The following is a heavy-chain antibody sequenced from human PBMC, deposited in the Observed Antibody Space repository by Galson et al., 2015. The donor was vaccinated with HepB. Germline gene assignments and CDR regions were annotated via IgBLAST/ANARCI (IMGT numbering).Heavy chain of an antibody. V-gene: IGHV3-30*18. CDR1: GFTFSSYG. CDR3: AKIIRGGRSGGRINAFDI. CDR2: ISYDGSNK. Sequence: SLRLSCAASGFTFSSYGMHWVRQAPGKGLEWVAVISYDGSNKYYADSVKGRFTISRDNSKNTLYLQMNSLRAEDTAVYYCAKIIRGGRSGGRINAFDIWGQGTMVTVSS. D-gene: IGHD2-15*01. J-gene: IGHJ3*02.